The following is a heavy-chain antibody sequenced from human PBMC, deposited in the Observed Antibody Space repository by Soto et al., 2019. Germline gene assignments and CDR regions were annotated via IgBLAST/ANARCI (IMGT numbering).Heavy chain of an antibody. CDR3: AKTESFNGYYNVFDY. CDR2: ISGSGSST. V-gene: IGHV3-23*01. D-gene: IGHD3-9*01. J-gene: IGHJ4*02. CDR1: GFTFSSYA. Sequence: EVQLLESGGGLVQPGGSLRLSCAASGFTFSSYAMSWVRQAPGKGLEWVSAISGSGSSTYYADSVKGRFTISRDNSKKTLYLQMESLTAGDTAVYYCAKTESFNGYYNVFDYWGQGTRVTVSS.